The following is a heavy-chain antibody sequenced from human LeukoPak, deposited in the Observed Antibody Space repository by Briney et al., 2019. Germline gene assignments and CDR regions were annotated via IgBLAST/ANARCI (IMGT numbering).Heavy chain of an antibody. J-gene: IGHJ4*02. CDR3: AREGTAAGPNYFDY. V-gene: IGHV3-66*01. CDR1: GFSVSSNY. Sequence: GGSLRLSCAASGFSVSSNYMSWVRQAPGKGLEWVSVIYTSGSAYYADSVKGRFTISRDNSKNTLYLQMNSLRAEDTAVYYCAREGTAAGPNYFDYWGQGTLVTVSS. CDR2: IYTSGSA. D-gene: IGHD6-13*01.